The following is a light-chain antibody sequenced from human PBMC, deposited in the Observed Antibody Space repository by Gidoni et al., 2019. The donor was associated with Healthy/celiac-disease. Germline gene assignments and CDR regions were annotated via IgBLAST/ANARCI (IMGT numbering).Light chain of an antibody. J-gene: IGKJ5*01. V-gene: IGKV2-28*01. CDR1: QSLLHSNGYNY. CDR2: LGS. Sequence: DIVMTQSPLSLPVTPGETASISCRSSQSLLHSNGYNYLDWYLQKPGQSPQLLIYLGSNRVSGVPDRFSGSGSGTDFTLKISRVEAEDVGVYYCMQALQTPITFGQGTRLEIK. CDR3: MQALQTPIT.